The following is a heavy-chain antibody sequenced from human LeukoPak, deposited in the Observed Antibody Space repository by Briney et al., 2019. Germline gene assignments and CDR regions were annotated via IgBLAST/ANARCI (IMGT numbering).Heavy chain of an antibody. CDR2: IRGSDSTI. J-gene: IGHJ6*03. Sequence: PGESLILSCAASGCPFSYYYGRWSRQARGKGLGWVSYIRGSDSTIYYAASLKGRFNISRDNAKTSLYLQMNSLRDEDTAVYYCARDKASRSSWGHYYYYYMDVWGKGTTVTVSS. CDR3: ARDKASRSSWGHYYYYYMDV. V-gene: IGHV3-11*01. D-gene: IGHD6-13*01. CDR1: GCPFSYYY.